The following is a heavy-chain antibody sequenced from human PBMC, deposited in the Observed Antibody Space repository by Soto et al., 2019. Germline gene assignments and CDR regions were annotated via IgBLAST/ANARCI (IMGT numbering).Heavy chain of an antibody. D-gene: IGHD6-25*01. CDR3: ARGRGYVYGSNFYGLNV. Sequence: PSETLSLTCGVYRGSFSGFYWSWVRQTPGGGLEWIGEINHSGTTNDNPSFQNRVTISVDKSTNNFSLKMTSVTAADAAVYYCARGRGYVYGSNFYGLNVWGQGTTVTVSS. J-gene: IGHJ6*02. CDR1: RGSFSGFY. V-gene: IGHV4-34*01. CDR2: INHSGTT.